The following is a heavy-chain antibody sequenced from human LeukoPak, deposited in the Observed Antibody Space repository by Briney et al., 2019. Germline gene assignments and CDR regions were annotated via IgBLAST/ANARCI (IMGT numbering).Heavy chain of an antibody. V-gene: IGHV3-13*01. D-gene: IGHD5-24*01. CDR3: ARARDGYKIGY. Sequence: QPGGSLRLSCAASGFTFSSYDMHWVRQATGKGLEWVSAIGTAGDTYYPGSVKGRFTISRENAKNSLYLQMNSLRAGDTAVYYCARARDGYKIGYWGQGTLVTVSS. CDR1: GFTFSSYD. CDR2: IGTAGDT. J-gene: IGHJ4*02.